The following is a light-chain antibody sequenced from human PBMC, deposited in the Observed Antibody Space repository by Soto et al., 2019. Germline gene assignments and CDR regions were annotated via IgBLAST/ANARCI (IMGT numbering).Light chain of an antibody. CDR1: SSDVGGYNR. J-gene: IGLJ1*01. Sequence: QSALTHPPSVSGSPVQSVTISCTGTSSDVGGYNRVSWYQQPPGKAPKLLIYDVSNRPSGGSTRFSGSKSGNTASLTISGLQAEDEADYYCTSYATGSAYVFGPGTKLTVL. CDR2: DVS. CDR3: TSYATGSAYV. V-gene: IGLV2-18*02.